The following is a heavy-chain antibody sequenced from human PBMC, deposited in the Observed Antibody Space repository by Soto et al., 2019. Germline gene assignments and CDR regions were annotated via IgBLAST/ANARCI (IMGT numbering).Heavy chain of an antibody. CDR1: GGPIRSRDSY. CDR2: IYFSGTT. CDR3: ARRRPRGGDWDY. Sequence: SETLSLTCTVPGGPIRSRDSYWDWIRQPPGKGLEWIGSIYFSGTTYYNPPLESRVTISVDTSNNQFSLNLSSVTAADTAVYYCARRRPRGGDWDYWCQGTLVT. J-gene: IGHJ4*02. D-gene: IGHD2-21*01. V-gene: IGHV4-39*01.